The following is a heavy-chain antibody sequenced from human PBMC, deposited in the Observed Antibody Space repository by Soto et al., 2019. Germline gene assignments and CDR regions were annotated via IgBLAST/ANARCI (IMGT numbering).Heavy chain of an antibody. Sequence: EVQLLESGGGLVQPGGSLRLSCAASGFTFSSYAMICVRQAPGKGLEWGSAISGSGGSTYYADSVKGRFTISRDNSKNTLNLQMNSLRAEDTAVYYCAHLVGFDACDIWGQGTMVTVSS. D-gene: IGHD1-26*01. CDR2: ISGSGGST. V-gene: IGHV3-23*01. J-gene: IGHJ3*02. CDR1: GFTFSSYA. CDR3: AHLVGFDACDI.